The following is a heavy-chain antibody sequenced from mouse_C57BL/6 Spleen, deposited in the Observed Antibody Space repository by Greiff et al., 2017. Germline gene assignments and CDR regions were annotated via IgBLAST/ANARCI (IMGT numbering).Heavy chain of an antibody. D-gene: IGHD3-3*01. Sequence: EVKLQESGGGLVQPGGSLSLSCAASGFTFTDYYMSWVRQPPGKALEWLGFIRNKANGYTTEYSASVKGRFTISRDNSQSILYLQMNALRAEDSATYYCARYIGGTLGYWGQGTTLTVSS. CDR3: ARYIGGTLGY. CDR2: IRNKANGYTT. CDR1: GFTFTDYY. V-gene: IGHV7-3*01. J-gene: IGHJ2*01.